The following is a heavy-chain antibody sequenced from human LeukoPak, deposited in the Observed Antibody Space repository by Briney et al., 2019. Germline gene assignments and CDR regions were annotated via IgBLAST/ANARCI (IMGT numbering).Heavy chain of an antibody. Sequence: ASVKVSCKASGHTFTSYDINWVRQAPGQGLEWMGWISAYNGNTNYAQKLQGRVTMTTDTSTSTAYMELRNLKSDDTAVYYCARGGYYDILTGPYWGQGTLVTVSS. J-gene: IGHJ4*02. D-gene: IGHD3-9*01. CDR1: GHTFTSYD. CDR2: ISAYNGNT. CDR3: ARGGYYDILTGPY. V-gene: IGHV1-18*01.